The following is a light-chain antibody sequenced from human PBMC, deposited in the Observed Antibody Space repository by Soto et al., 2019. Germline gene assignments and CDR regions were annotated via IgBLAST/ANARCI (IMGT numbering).Light chain of an antibody. V-gene: IGKV1-8*01. CDR1: QGISSY. Sequence: AIRMTQSPSSFSASTGDRVTITCRASQGISSYLAWYQQKPGKAPKLLIYAASTLQSGVPSRFSGSGSGTDCTLTISCLQSEDFATYYCQQYYSYPPGTFGQGTKVEIK. CDR3: QQYYSYPPGT. CDR2: AAS. J-gene: IGKJ1*01.